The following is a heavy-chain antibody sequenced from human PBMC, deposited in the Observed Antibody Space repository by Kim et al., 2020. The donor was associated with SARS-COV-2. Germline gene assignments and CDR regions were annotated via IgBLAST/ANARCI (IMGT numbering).Heavy chain of an antibody. Sequence: GGSLRLSCAASGFTFSGYTMNWVRLAPGKGLEWVSSISARSTYIYYAASVRGRFTISRDNAKNSLYLQMNSLRAEDTAVYYCARDKAAWLLYVYGMDGWG. CDR1: GFTFSGYT. J-gene: IGHJ6*01. CDR2: ISARSTYI. V-gene: IGHV3-21*01. CDR3: ARDKAAWLLYVYGMDG. D-gene: IGHD3-3*01.